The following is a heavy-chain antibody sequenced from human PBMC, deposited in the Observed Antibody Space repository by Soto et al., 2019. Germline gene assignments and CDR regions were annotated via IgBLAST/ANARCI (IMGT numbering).Heavy chain of an antibody. CDR1: GLTVSGKKY. V-gene: IGHV3-66*01. CDR3: AKSSLGYCSSDSCSLGMDV. CDR2: VYDLDGT. J-gene: IGHJ6*02. Sequence: PGGSLRLSCVASGLTVSGKKYMAWARQAPGKGPEWVSGVYDLDGTYYADSVKGRFTISRDNAKNSLYLQMNSLRAEDTAVYFCAKSSLGYCSSDSCSLGMDVWGQGTTVTVSS. D-gene: IGHD2-2*01.